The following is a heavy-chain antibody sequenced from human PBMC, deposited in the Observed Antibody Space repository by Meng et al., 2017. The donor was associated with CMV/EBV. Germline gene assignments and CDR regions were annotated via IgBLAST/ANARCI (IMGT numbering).Heavy chain of an antibody. V-gene: IGHV4-39*07. CDR3: ARAIVLMVYAENWFDP. J-gene: IGHJ5*02. D-gene: IGHD2-8*01. CDR1: GGSISSSSYY. CDR2: IYYSGST. Sequence: RQLQESGPGLVKPSGTLSLTCTVSGGSISSSSYYWGWIRQPPGKGLEWIGSIYYSGSTYYNPSLKSRVTISVDTSKNQFSLKLSSVTAADTAVYYCARAIVLMVYAENWFDPWGQGTLVTVSS.